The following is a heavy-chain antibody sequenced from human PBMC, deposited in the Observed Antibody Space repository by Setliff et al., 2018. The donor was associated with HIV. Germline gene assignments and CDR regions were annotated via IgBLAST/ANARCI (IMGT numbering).Heavy chain of an antibody. V-gene: IGHV3-21*01. D-gene: IGHD6-19*01. J-gene: IGHJ5*01. CDR3: ASEAGASSGWFGY. CDR2: ISSRGGSV. CDR1: GFSFRTYA. Sequence: GGSLRLSCAASGFSFRTYAMNWVRQAPGKGLEWVSSISSRGGSVYYADSVRGRFTISRDNANNLLYLQMNSLRAEDTAVYYCASEAGASSGWFGYWGQGTLVTVSS.